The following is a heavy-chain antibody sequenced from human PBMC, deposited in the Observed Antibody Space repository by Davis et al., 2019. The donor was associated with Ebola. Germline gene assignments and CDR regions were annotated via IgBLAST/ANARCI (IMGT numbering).Heavy chain of an antibody. CDR3: ARRGWGDILTDDAFDI. CDR1: GGSFSGYY. CDR2: INHSGST. Sequence: GSLRLSCAVYGGSFSGYYWSWIRQPPGKGLEWIGEINHSGSTNYNPSLKSRVTISVDTSKNQFSLKLSSVTAADTAVYYCARRGWGDILTDDAFDIWGRGTMVIVSS. D-gene: IGHD3-9*01. J-gene: IGHJ3*02. V-gene: IGHV4-34*01.